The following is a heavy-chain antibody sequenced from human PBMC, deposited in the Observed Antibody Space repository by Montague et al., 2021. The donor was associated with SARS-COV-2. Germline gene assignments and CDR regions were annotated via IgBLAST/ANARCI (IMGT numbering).Heavy chain of an antibody. CDR2: IYYTGST. CDR1: GGSIRTYY. CDR3: ARAQNTCFIANCVNYFDF. Sequence: SETLSLTCTVSGGSIRTYYWSWIRQPPVKGLEWIGYIYYTGSTKYNPSLKSRVTMSLDRPTNRFSLRLNSVTAADTAMYYCARAQNTCFIANCVNYFDFWGLGAQVTVSS. V-gene: IGHV4-59*01. D-gene: IGHD1-1*01. J-gene: IGHJ4*02.